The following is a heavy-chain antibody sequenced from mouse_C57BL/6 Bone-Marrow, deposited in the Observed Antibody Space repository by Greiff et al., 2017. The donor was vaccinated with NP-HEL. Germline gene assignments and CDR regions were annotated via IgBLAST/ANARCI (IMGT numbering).Heavy chain of an antibody. CDR2: INTNYGTT. D-gene: IGHD2-12*01. Sequence: EVQLQQSGPELVKPGASVKISCKASGYSFTDYNMNWVQQSNGKSLEWIGLINTNYGTTSYNQKVKGKGTLTVDQSSSTAYMQINSLTSEDSAVYYCHLTSYCSDYWGQGTTLTVSS. CDR1: GYSFTDYN. V-gene: IGHV1-39*01. J-gene: IGHJ2*01. CDR3: HLTSYCSDY.